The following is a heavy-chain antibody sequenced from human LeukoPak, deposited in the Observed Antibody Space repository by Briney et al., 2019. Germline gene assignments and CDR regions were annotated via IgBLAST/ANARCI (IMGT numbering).Heavy chain of an antibody. V-gene: IGHV4-34*01. J-gene: IGHJ4*02. CDR2: INHSGST. CDR3: ARGQPVFDY. CDR1: GGSFSGYY. Sequence: PSETLSLTCAAYGGSFSGYYWSWIRQPPGKGLEWIGEINHSGSTNYNPSLKSRVTISVDTSKNQFSLKLSSVTAADTAVYYCARGQPVFDYWGQGTLVTVSS.